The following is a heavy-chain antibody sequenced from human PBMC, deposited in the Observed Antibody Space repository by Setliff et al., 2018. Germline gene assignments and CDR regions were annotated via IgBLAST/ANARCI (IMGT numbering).Heavy chain of an antibody. CDR3: TTDPYRPYYDFWSGFYT. V-gene: IGHV3-15*01. CDR1: GFRFSDLY. J-gene: IGHJ5*02. Sequence: PGGSLRLSCAASGFRFSDLYMSWVRQAPGKGLEWVGRIKSNSDGGTTDYAAPVKGRFTISRNDSENTVFLQMNNLNTEDTAVYYCTTDPYRPYYDFWSGFYTWGQGALVTVSS. CDR2: IKSNSDGGTT. D-gene: IGHD3-3*01.